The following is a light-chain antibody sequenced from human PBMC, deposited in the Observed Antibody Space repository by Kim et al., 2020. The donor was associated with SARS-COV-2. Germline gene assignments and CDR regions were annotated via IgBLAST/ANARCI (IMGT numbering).Light chain of an antibody. Sequence: APGKTAGITCGGNNIGSKSVHWYQQKPGQAPVLVIYYDSDRPSGIPERFSGSNSGNTATLTISRVEAGDEADHYCQVWDSSSDHRVFGGGTQLTVL. J-gene: IGLJ3*02. CDR1: NIGSKS. V-gene: IGLV3-21*04. CDR3: QVWDSSSDHRV. CDR2: YDS.